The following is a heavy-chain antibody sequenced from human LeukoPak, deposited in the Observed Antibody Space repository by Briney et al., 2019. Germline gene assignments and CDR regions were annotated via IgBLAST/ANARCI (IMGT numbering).Heavy chain of an antibody. V-gene: IGHV3-74*01. CDR2: ISSDGSNT. Sequence: GGSLRLSCSASGFTFSTYGMHWGRQAPGPGLVWVSLISSDGSNTNYADSVKGRFTISRDNAKNTLYLQMNSLRAEDTAVYYCATDVPAASIFGYWGQGTLVTVSS. D-gene: IGHD2-2*01. CDR3: ATDVPAASIFGY. J-gene: IGHJ4*02. CDR1: GFTFSTYG.